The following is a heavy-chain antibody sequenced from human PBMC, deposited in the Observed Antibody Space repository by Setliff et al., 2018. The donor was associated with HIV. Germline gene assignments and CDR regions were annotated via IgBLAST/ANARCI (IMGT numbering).Heavy chain of an antibody. V-gene: IGHV1-3*01. J-gene: IGHJ4*02. CDR3: AREEMSMWLPEYFFDF. CDR2: FNAGNLNT. D-gene: IGHD5-12*01. Sequence: ASVTVSCKASGYIFTNYAIHWVRQAPGQRLEWMGGFNAGNLNTKYSQKFQGRVTFTGDTSASTTYMELSSLRSEDTAVYYCAREEMSMWLPEYFFDFWGQGTLVTVSS. CDR1: GYIFTNYA.